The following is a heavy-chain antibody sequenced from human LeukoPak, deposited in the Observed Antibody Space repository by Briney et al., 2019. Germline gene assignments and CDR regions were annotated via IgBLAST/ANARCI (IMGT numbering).Heavy chain of an antibody. CDR1: GYTFTSYA. D-gene: IGHD2-15*01. CDR3: ARDYCSGGSCYHTMYYFDY. J-gene: IGHJ4*02. V-gene: IGHV1-3*03. CDR2: INAGNGNT. Sequence: ASVKDSCKASGYTFTSYAMHWVRQAPGQRLEWMEWINAGNGNTKYSQEFQGRVTITRDTSASTAYMELSCLRSEDMAVYYCARDYCSGGSCYHTMYYFDYWGQGTLVTVSS.